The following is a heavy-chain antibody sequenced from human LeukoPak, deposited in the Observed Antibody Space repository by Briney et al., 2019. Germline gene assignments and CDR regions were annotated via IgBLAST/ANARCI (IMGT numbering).Heavy chain of an antibody. J-gene: IGHJ4*02. CDR2: INPNSGGT. CDR1: GYTFSDHY. V-gene: IGHV1-2*02. D-gene: IGHD2-21*02. CDR3: ARGEVAYCGGDCYSFKDY. Sequence: ASVKVSCKASGYTFSDHYMHWVRQAPGQGLQWMGWINPNSGGTKYAQKFQGRVTMSRDTSISTAYMEVSRLRSDDTAVYYCARGEVAYCGGDCYSFKDYWGRGAPVTVSS.